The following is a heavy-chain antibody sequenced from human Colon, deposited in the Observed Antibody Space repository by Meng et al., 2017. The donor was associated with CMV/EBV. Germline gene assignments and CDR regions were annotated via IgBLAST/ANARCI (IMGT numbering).Heavy chain of an antibody. V-gene: IGHV3-21*06. Sequence: GESLKISCAGSGFIFSSYGMNWVRQAPGKGLEWVSFITTANAYKSYAESVKGRFTISRDDAKSSLFLQMDSLRVDDTAVYYCARPLSPRSAYSALLAFWGQGTLVTVSS. J-gene: IGHJ4*02. D-gene: IGHD2-15*01. CDR3: ARPLSPRSAYSALLAF. CDR2: ITTANAYK. CDR1: GFIFSSYG.